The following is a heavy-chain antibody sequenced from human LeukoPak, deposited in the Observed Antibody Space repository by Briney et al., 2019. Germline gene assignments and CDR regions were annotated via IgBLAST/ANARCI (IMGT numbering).Heavy chain of an antibody. D-gene: IGHD6-19*01. CDR1: GFTFSSYG. J-gene: IGHJ4*02. V-gene: IGHV3-30*02. CDR3: ARDWQWLVKSGNIDY. CDR2: IRYDGSNK. Sequence: GGSLRLSCAASGFTFSSYGMHWVRQAPGKGLERVAFIRYDGSNKYYADSVKGRFTISRDNSKNTLYLQMNSLRAEDTAVYYCARDWQWLVKSGNIDYWGQGTLVTVSS.